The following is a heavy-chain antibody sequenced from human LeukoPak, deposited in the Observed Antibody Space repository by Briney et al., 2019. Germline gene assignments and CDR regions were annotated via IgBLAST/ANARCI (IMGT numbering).Heavy chain of an antibody. D-gene: IGHD3-22*01. CDR3: AREEYFQDSNGYSYYFHS. J-gene: IGHJ4*02. Sequence: PSETLSLTCTVSGGSIGWDYWSWIRQSAGKGLEWIGRIYKSGSTNYNPSFRRRVTMSVDTSKNRFSLHVTSVTAADTAVYYCAREEYFQDSNGYSYYFHSWGQGSLVTVSS. V-gene: IGHV4-4*07. CDR1: GGSIGWDY. CDR2: IYKSGST.